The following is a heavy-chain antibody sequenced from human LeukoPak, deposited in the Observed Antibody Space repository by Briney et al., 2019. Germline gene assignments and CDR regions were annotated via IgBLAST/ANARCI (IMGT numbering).Heavy chain of an antibody. Sequence: QPGGSLRLSCAASGFTFSSYGMNWVRQAPGRGLEWVSAISGSGGSTYYADSVKGRFTISRDNSKNTLYLQMNSLRAEDTAVYYCANPAIYYDSSGYYQDDAFDIWGQGTMVTVSS. CDR2: ISGSGGST. J-gene: IGHJ3*02. D-gene: IGHD3-22*01. CDR3: ANPAIYYDSSGYYQDDAFDI. CDR1: GFTFSSYG. V-gene: IGHV3-23*01.